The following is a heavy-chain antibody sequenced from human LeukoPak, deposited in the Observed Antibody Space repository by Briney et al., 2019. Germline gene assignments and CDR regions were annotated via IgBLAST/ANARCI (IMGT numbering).Heavy chain of an antibody. CDR2: ISGSGGST. V-gene: IGHV3-23*01. Sequence: GGSLRLSCAVSGFTFSSYAMGWVRQAPGKGLEWVSAISGSGGSTYYADSVEGRFTISRDNSKNTLYLQMNSLRAEDTAVYYCAHISSSWPYYWGQGTLVTVSS. CDR1: GFTFSSYA. J-gene: IGHJ4*02. D-gene: IGHD6-13*01. CDR3: AHISSSWPYY.